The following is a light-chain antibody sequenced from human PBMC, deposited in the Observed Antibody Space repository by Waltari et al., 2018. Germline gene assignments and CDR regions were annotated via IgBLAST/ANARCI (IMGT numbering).Light chain of an antibody. CDR3: QQYNSWSS. CDR2: GAS. CDR1: QRVSSG. V-gene: IGKV3-15*01. Sequence: EIVMTQSPATLSVSPGERATLSCRASQRVSSGLAWYQQKPGQAPRLLIHGASTRATGVPARFSGSGSGTEFTLSISSLQSEDFAVYYCQQYNSWSSFGQGTKLEIK. J-gene: IGKJ2*01.